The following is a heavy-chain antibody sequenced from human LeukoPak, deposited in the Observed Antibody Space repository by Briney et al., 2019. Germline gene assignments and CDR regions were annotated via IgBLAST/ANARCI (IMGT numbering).Heavy chain of an antibody. Sequence: PSDTLSLTGNAPGGPISSHYWSWIRQPPGKGLEGIGDIYYSGSTNYNRSLKSRVTISVDTSKNQFSLKLSSVTAADTAVYYCARSRRELRWQADPYYFDYWGQGTLVTVSS. CDR2: IYYSGST. D-gene: IGHD4-23*01. CDR3: ARSRRELRWQADPYYFDY. J-gene: IGHJ4*02. CDR1: GGPISSHY. V-gene: IGHV4-59*11.